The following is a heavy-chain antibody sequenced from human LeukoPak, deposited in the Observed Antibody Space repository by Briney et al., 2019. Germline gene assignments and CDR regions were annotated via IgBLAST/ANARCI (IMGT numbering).Heavy chain of an antibody. CDR3: ARVVWFGELLYNWFDP. Sequence: ASVKVSCKASGYTFTSYGISWVRQAPGQGLEWMGWISAYNGNTNYAQKLQGRVTMTTDTSTSTAYMELRSLRSDDTAVYYCARVVWFGELLYNWFDPWGQGTLVTVYS. D-gene: IGHD3-10*01. V-gene: IGHV1-18*01. J-gene: IGHJ5*02. CDR2: ISAYNGNT. CDR1: GYTFTSYG.